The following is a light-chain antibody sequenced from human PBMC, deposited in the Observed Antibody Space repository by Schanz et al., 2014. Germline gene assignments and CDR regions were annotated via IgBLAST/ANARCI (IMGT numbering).Light chain of an antibody. J-gene: IGKJ2*01. V-gene: IGKV3-11*01. CDR2: DAS. CDR3: QHAGTSFMYT. CDR1: QSISTY. Sequence: EILLTQSPATLSLSPGERATLSCRASQSISTYLAWYQHKPGQGPRLLISDASNRATGTPARFSGSGSGTEFTLSITRLEPEDFAVYYCQHAGTSFMYTFGQGTKLEIK.